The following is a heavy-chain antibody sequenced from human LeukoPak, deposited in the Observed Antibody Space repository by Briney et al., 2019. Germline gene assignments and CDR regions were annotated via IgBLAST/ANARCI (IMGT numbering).Heavy chain of an antibody. D-gene: IGHD2-2*01. CDR3: ARSSTTDPNHHYYYYMDV. Sequence: SETLSLTCTVSGASTRSNNYYWAWIRQPPGKGLEWIGSIYYLGTTYDNPSLKSRVTISIDTSKNQFSLKLRSVTASDTAVYYCARSSTTDPNHHYYYYMDVWGKGTTVTVSS. CDR1: GASTRSNNYY. V-gene: IGHV4-39*01. CDR2: IYYLGTT. J-gene: IGHJ6*03.